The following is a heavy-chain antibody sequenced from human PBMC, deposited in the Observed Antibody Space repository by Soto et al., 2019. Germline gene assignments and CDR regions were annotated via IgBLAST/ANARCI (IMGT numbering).Heavy chain of an antibody. D-gene: IGHD1-26*01. V-gene: IGHV4-30-4*01. J-gene: IGHJ5*02. Sequence: SETLSLTCTVSGGSISSGDYYWSWIRQPPGKGLEWIGYIYYSGSTYYNPSLKSRVTISVDTSKNQFSLKLSSVTAADTAVYYCARDLLRFWFDPWGQGTLVTVSS. CDR2: IYYSGST. CDR3: ARDLLRFWFDP. CDR1: GGSISSGDYY.